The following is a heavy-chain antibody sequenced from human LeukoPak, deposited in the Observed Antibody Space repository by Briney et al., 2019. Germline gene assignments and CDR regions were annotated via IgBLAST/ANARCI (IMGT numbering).Heavy chain of an antibody. D-gene: IGHD3-3*01. CDR1: GGSMNTHY. V-gene: IGHV4-4*07. CDR2: IYTSGST. J-gene: IGHJ3*02. Sequence: PSETLSLTCSASGGSMNTHYWNWIRQPAGKGLEWIGRIYTSGSTNHNPSLKNRVIMSLDTSKSQFSLSLGSVTAADTAVYYCARDNNGLYFGVRGFDIWGQGKMVIVSS. CDR3: ARDNNGLYFGVRGFDI.